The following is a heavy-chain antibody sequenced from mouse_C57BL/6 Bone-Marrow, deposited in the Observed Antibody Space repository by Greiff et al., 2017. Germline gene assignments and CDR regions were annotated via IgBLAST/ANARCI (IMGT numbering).Heavy chain of an antibody. Sequence: QVQLQQSGPELVKPGASVKISCKASGYSFTSYYIHWVKQRPGHGLEWIGWIYPGSGNTKYNEKFKGKATLTADTSSSTAYMQLSSLTSEDSAVYYCAPGGTTTGAYWGQGTLVTVSA. D-gene: IGHD1-1*01. V-gene: IGHV1-66*01. CDR1: GYSFTSYY. CDR3: APGGTTTGAY. J-gene: IGHJ3*01. CDR2: IYPGSGNT.